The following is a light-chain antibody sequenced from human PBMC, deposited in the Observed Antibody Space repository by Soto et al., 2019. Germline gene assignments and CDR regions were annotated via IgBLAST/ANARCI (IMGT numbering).Light chain of an antibody. Sequence: QSVLTQPPSASGTPGQRVTVSCSGSSSNIGINYVYWYQQLPGTAPKLLIYRNNPRPSGVPDRFSGSNSGTSASLAISGLRSEDEADYYCAAWDDSLSGVVFGGGTKLTVL. CDR1: SSNIGINY. V-gene: IGLV1-47*01. CDR3: AAWDDSLSGVV. J-gene: IGLJ2*01. CDR2: RNN.